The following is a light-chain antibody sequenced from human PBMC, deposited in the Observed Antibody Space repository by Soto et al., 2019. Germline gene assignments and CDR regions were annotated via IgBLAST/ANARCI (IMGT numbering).Light chain of an antibody. CDR3: GSYTNSSSHYV. V-gene: IGLV2-14*01. J-gene: IGLJ1*01. CDR1: SSDVGGYKS. CDR2: EVS. Sequence: QSVLTQPASVSGSPGQSITITCTGTSSDVGGYKSVSWYQQHPGKAAKLMIYEVSNRPAGVSNLFSASKSGNTAPLTISGLQAEDEADYHCGSYTNSSSHYVPGTGTKVTVL.